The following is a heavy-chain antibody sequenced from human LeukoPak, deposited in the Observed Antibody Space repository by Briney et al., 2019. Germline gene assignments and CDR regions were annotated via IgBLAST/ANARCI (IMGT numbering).Heavy chain of an antibody. V-gene: IGHV3-23*01. CDR2: ISGSGGST. CDR3: AKGISGWHILVLSALGY. J-gene: IGHJ4*02. D-gene: IGHD2-21*01. Sequence: GGSLRLSCAASGFTFSSYAMSWVRQAPGKGLEWVSAISGSGGSTYYADSVKGRFTISRDNSKNTLYLQMNSLRAEDTAVYYCAKGISGWHILVLSALGYWGQGTLVTVSS. CDR1: GFTFSSYA.